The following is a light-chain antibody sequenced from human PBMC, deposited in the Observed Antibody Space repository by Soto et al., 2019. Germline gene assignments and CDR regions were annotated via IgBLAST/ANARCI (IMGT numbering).Light chain of an antibody. J-gene: IGKJ1*01. Sequence: DIPMTQSPSTLSGSVGDRVTITCRASQTISSWLDWYQQKPGKAPKLLIYKAYTLKSGVPARISGSRTGTEFTLTISSMQPDDFATYYCQQYNSYSEAFGQGTKVELK. V-gene: IGKV1-5*03. CDR2: KAY. CDR3: QQYNSYSEA. CDR1: QTISSW.